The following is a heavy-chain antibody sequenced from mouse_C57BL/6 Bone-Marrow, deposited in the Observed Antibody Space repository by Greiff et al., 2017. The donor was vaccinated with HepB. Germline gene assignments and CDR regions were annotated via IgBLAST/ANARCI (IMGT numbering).Heavy chain of an antibody. D-gene: IGHD1-1*01. CDR2: INYDGSSS. V-gene: IGHV5-16*01. J-gene: IGHJ1*03. CDR3: ARAGGYYYGSSDWYFDV. CDR1: GFTFSDYY. Sequence: EVHLVESEGGLVQPGSSMKLSCTASGFTFSDYYMAWVRQVPEKGLEWVANINYDGSSSYYLDSLKSRFIISRDDAKNILYLQMSSLKSEDTATYYCARAGGYYYGSSDWYFDVWGTGTTVTVSS.